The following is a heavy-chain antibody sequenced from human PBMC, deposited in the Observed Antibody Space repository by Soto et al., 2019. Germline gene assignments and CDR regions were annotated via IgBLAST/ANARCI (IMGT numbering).Heavy chain of an antibody. J-gene: IGHJ4*02. Sequence: GGSLRLSCAASGFTFSSYVMSWVRQTPGKRLEWVSGINGSGDTTYYADSVKGRFTITRDNSKNTLYLQMNSLRADDTAVYYCAKDYGSGWSVDYWGQGALVTVSS. CDR3: AKDYGSGWSVDY. CDR1: GFTFSSYV. V-gene: IGHV3-23*01. CDR2: INGSGDTT. D-gene: IGHD6-19*01.